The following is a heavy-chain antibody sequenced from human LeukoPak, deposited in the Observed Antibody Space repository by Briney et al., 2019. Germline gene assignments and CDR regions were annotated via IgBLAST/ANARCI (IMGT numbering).Heavy chain of an antibody. CDR2: IYYSGST. V-gene: IGHV4-59*01. Sequence: SETLSLTCTVSGGSISSYYWSWIRQPPGKGLEWIGYIYYSGSTNYNPSLKSRVTISVDTSKNQFSLKLSSVTAEDTAVYYCARVWGSVDYWGQGTLVTVSS. CDR3: ARVWGSVDY. J-gene: IGHJ4*02. CDR1: GGSISSYY. D-gene: IGHD3-16*01.